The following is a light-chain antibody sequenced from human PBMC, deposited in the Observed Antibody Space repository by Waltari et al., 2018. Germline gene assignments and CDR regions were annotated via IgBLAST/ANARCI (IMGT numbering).Light chain of an antibody. CDR3: SSYTSSSTLGV. CDR1: SSDIGGYNF. CDR2: EVS. V-gene: IGLV2-14*01. Sequence: QSALTQPASVSGSPGQSITISCTGPSSDIGGYNFVSWYQQHPGKAPKLMIYEVSSRPSGVSHRFSGSKSSNTASLTISGLQAEDEADFYCSSYTSSSTLGVFGTGTKVTVL. J-gene: IGLJ1*01.